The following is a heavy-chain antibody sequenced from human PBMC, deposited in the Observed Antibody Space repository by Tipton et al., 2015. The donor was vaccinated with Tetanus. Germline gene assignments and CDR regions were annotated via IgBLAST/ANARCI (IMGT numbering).Heavy chain of an antibody. CDR2: IRSKAYGGTT. J-gene: IGHJ6*02. V-gene: IGHV3-49*03. CDR3: TRDSPISYYYYGMDV. CDR1: GFTFGDYA. Sequence: SLRLSCTASGFTFGDYAMSWFRQAPGEGLEWVGFIRSKAYGGTTEYAASVKGRFTISRDDSKSIAYLQMNSLKIEDTAVYYCTRDSPISYYYYGMDVWGQGTTVTVSS.